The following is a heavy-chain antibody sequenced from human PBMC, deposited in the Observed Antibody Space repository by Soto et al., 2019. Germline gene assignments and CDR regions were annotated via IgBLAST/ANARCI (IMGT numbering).Heavy chain of an antibody. CDR1: GGSISSSSYY. D-gene: IGHD2-21*01. V-gene: IGHV4-39*07. CDR3: ARGLWRGYGSCFVS. Sequence: SETLSLTCTVSGGSISSSSYYWGWIRQPTGKGLEWIGEINHSGSTNYNPSLKSRVTISVDTSKNQFSLKLSSVTAADTAVYYCARGLWRGYGSCFVSWCKGTQVTRSS. J-gene: IGHJ5*01. CDR2: INHSGST.